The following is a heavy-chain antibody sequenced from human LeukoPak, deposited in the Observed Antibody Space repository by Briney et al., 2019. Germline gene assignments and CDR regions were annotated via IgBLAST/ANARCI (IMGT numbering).Heavy chain of an antibody. J-gene: IGHJ4*02. V-gene: IGHV3-30*02. CDR3: AKGPLLWD. CDR1: GFNFRGYA. Sequence: VQPGGSLRLSCAASGFNFRGYAMHWVRLVPGKGLEWVAFLRFDGSNEKYAESLKVRFTISRDNSKNTLYLQMNSLRAEDTAVYYCAKGPLLWDWGQGTLVTVSS. D-gene: IGHD2/OR15-2a*01. CDR2: LRFDGSNE.